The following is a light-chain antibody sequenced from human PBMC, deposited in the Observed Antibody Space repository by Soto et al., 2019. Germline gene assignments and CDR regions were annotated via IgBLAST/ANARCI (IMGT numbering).Light chain of an antibody. CDR1: QSVSGAY. CDR2: GAS. V-gene: IGKV3-20*01. Sequence: EIGLTQSPGTLSLSPGERATLSFSASQSVSGAYLAWYQQKPGQSPRLLIYGASNRATGIPDRFSGSGSGADFNLSNISLETEYFAVYSCQHYDNSPYNIGKRTKLEI. CDR3: QHYDNSPYN. J-gene: IGKJ2*01.